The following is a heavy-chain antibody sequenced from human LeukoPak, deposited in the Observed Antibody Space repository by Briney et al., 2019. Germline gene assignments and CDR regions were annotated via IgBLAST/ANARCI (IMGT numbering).Heavy chain of an antibody. CDR1: GFTFSSYA. CDR2: IKQDGSEK. Sequence: PGGSLRLSCVASGFTFSSYAMSWVRQAPGKGLEWVANIKQDGSEKYYVDSVKGRFTISRDNAKNSLYLQMNSLRTEDTAVYYCARGGGYCTITSCQRVDCWGQGTLVTVSS. CDR3: ARGGGYCTITSCQRVDC. J-gene: IGHJ4*02. V-gene: IGHV3-7*01. D-gene: IGHD2-2*01.